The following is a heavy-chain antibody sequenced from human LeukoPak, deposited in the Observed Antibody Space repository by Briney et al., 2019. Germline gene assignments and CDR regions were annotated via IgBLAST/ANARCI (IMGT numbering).Heavy chain of an antibody. CDR3: ARDRGGIAAALDY. D-gene: IGHD6-13*01. CDR2: INPSGGST. CDR1: GYTFTSYY. V-gene: IGHV1-46*01. J-gene: IGHJ4*02. Sequence: ASVKVSCKASGYTFTSYYMHWVRQAPGQGLEWMGVINPSGGSTSYAQKFQARVTMTRDMSTSTVYMELSNLRSEDTAVYYCARDRGGIAAALDYWGQGTLVTVSS.